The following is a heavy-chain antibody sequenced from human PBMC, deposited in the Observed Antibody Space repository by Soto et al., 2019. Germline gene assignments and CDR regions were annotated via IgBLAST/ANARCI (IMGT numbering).Heavy chain of an antibody. V-gene: IGHV4-34*01. CDR2: INHSGIT. CDR3: AIGHRQQRTHYYYYGMDV. CDR1: GGSFRGYY. D-gene: IGHD6-13*01. Sequence: PSXTKSLTCTVYGGSFRGYYWSWIRQNKGKGLEWIGEINHSGITNYNPSLKSRVTISVDTSKNQFSLKLSSVTAADTAVYYCAIGHRQQRTHYYYYGMDVWGQGPLVSVSS. J-gene: IGHJ6*01.